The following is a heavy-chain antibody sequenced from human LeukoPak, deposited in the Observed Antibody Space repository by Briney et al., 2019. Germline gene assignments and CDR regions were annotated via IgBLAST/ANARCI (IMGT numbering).Heavy chain of an antibody. CDR3: AKDGADVWGGAFDI. Sequence: PGRSLRLSCAASGCTFSSYGMHWVRQAPGKGLEWVAVISYDGSNKYYADSVKGRFTISRDNSKNTLYLQMNSLRAEDTAVYYCAKDGADVWGGAFDIWGQGTMVTVSS. V-gene: IGHV3-30*18. D-gene: IGHD3-16*01. J-gene: IGHJ3*02. CDR2: ISYDGSNK. CDR1: GCTFSSYG.